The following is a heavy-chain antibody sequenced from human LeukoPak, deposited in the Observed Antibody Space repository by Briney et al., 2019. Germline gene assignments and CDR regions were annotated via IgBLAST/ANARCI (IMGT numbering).Heavy chain of an antibody. Sequence: GGSLRLSCAASGFTFHHYSMHWVRQPPGKGLEWVSLISWDGGITYYADSVRGRFTISRDNGKNSLSLEMNSLRTEDTALYYCAKDSNTGGYSFGSWGQGTLVTVSS. J-gene: IGHJ4*02. CDR1: GFTFHHYS. CDR2: ISWDGGIT. V-gene: IGHV3-43*01. CDR3: AKDSNTGGYSFGS. D-gene: IGHD5-12*01.